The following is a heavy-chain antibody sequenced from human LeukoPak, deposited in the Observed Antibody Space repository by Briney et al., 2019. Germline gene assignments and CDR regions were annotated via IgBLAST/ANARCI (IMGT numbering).Heavy chain of an antibody. D-gene: IGHD3-22*01. CDR1: GFTFSSYG. CDR2: IRYDGSNK. Sequence: GGSLRLSCAASGFTFSSYGMHWVRQAPGKGLEWVAFIRYDGSNKYYADSVKGGFTISRDNSKNTLYLQMNSLRAEDTAVYYCAKNAVSRSGYYGRAFDIWGQGTMVTVSS. CDR3: AKNAVSRSGYYGRAFDI. J-gene: IGHJ3*02. V-gene: IGHV3-30*02.